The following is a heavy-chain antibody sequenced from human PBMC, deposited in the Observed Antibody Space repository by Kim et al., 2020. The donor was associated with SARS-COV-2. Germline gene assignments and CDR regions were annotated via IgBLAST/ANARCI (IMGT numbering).Heavy chain of an antibody. V-gene: IGHV3-74*03. CDR3: VRDMGTGTPFDY. CDR2: INIDGDT. CDR1: GFTFSSYW. Sequence: GGSLRLSCVASGFTFSSYWMHWVRQVPGKGLEGVSRINIDGDTAYADFVKGRFTISRDNAKNTLYLQMSSLGAEDTAVYYCVRDMGTGTPFDYCGQGTLVTVSS. J-gene: IGHJ4*02. D-gene: IGHD1-1*01.